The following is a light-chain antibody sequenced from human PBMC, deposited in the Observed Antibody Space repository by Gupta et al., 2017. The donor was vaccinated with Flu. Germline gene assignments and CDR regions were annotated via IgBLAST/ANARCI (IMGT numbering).Light chain of an antibody. Sequence: SLGERATISCRSSQSGLYRSNNKNYVAWYQQKPGQPPKLLIYWASTRESGVPDRFSGSGSGTDFSLTISSLQAEDVAVYYCQQYDNNPANFGGGTRVEIK. CDR3: QQYDNNPAN. CDR1: QSGLYRSNNKNY. CDR2: WAS. V-gene: IGKV4-1*01. J-gene: IGKJ4*01.